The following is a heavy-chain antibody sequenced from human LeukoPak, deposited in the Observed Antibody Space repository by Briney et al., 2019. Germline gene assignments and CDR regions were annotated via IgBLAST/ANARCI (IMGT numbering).Heavy chain of an antibody. Sequence: GGSLRLSCAASGFTLSSYWMHWVRQAPGKGLVWVARINTDGTTINYADSVKGRFTISRDNSKNTLYLQMNSLRAEDTAVYYCAKGEQWLTRSPFDYWGQGTLVTVSS. CDR2: INTDGTTI. CDR1: GFTLSSYW. CDR3: AKGEQWLTRSPFDY. D-gene: IGHD6-19*01. J-gene: IGHJ4*02. V-gene: IGHV3-74*01.